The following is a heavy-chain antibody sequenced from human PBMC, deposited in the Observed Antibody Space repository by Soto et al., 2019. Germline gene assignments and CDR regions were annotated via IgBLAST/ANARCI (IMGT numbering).Heavy chain of an antibody. CDR3: ARNLAYGGGYTFDY. CDR1: AFTFSDHF. J-gene: IGHJ4*02. D-gene: IGHD2-21*01. Sequence: EVRLVESGGGLVQPGGSLRLSCEVSAFTFSDHFIDWVRQAPGKGLEWVGRSRDKAHSYTTEYAASVKGRFTISRDDSRNSLYLQMNSLKTEDTAVYYCARNLAYGGGYTFDYWGQGTLVTVSS. CDR2: SRDKAHSYTT. V-gene: IGHV3-72*01.